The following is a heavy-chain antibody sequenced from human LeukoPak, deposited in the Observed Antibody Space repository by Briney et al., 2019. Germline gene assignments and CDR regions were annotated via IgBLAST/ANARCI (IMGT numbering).Heavy chain of an antibody. CDR3: ARQHEQSYSSGPPPFDY. D-gene: IGHD6-19*01. J-gene: IGHJ4*02. CDR2: IYYSGST. CDR1: GGSISSGGYY. V-gene: IGHV4-31*03. Sequence: SETLSLTCTVSGGSISSGGYYWSWIRQHPGQGLEWIGYIYYSGSTYYNPSLKSRVTISVDTSKNQFSLKLSSVTAADTAVYYCARQHEQSYSSGPPPFDYWGQGTLVTVSS.